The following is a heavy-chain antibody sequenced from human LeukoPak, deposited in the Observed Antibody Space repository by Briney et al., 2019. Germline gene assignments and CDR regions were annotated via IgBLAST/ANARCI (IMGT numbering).Heavy chain of an antibody. CDR3: ARGYSVRGDY. CDR2: ISSSSSYI. V-gene: IGHV3-21*01. J-gene: IGHJ4*02. Sequence: NSGGSLRLSCAASGFTFSSYSMNWVRQAPGKGLEWVSSISSSSSYIYYADSVKGRFTISRDNAKNSLYLQMNSLRVEDTAVYYCARGYSVRGDYWGQGTPVTVSS. CDR1: GFTFSSYS. D-gene: IGHD2-21*01.